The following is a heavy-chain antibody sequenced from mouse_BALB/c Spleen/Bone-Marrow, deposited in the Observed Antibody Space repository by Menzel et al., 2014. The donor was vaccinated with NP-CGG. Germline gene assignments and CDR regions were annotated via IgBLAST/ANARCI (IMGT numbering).Heavy chain of an antibody. J-gene: IGHJ2*01. D-gene: IGHD4-1*01. CDR2: ISSGSSTI. CDR3: TRGGNWEDFDY. V-gene: IGHV5-17*02. Sequence: EVQGVESGGGLVQPGGSRKLSCAASGFTFSGFGMHWVRQAPEKGLEWVAYISSGSSTIFYADTVKGRFTISRDNPKYTLFLQMTSLRSEDTAMYYCTRGGNWEDFDYWGQGTTLTVSS. CDR1: GFTFSGFG.